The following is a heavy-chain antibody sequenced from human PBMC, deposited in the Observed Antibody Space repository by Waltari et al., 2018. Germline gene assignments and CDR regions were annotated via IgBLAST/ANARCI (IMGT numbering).Heavy chain of an antibody. V-gene: IGHV4-59*01. CDR1: GGSISSYY. CDR3: ARGHRDCTNGVCTSFDY. Sequence: QVQLQESGPGLVKPSETLSLTCTVSGGSISSYYWSWIRQPPGKGLEWIGYIYYSGSTNYNPSLKSRVTISVDTSKNQFSLKLSSVTAADTAVYYCARGHRDCTNGVCTSFDYWGQGTLVTVSS. CDR2: IYYSGST. D-gene: IGHD2-8*01. J-gene: IGHJ4*02.